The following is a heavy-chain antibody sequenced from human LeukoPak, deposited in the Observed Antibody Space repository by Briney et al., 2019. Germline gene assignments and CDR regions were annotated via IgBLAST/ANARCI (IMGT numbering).Heavy chain of an antibody. J-gene: IGHJ6*02. CDR1: GFIFSDYY. V-gene: IGHV3-11*04. Sequence: PGGSLRLSCAASGFIFSDYYMSWIRQAPGKGLEWVSYISSSGGSRTYYADSVKGRFTISRDNAKNSLYLQMNSLRAEDTAVYYCAREADCSSTSCYAPYYYYGMDVWGQGTTVTVSS. CDR3: AREADCSSTSCYAPYYYYGMDV. CDR2: ISSSGGSRT. D-gene: IGHD2-2*01.